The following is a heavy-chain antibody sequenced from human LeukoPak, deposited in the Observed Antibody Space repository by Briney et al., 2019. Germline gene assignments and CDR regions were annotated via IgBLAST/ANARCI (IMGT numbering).Heavy chain of an antibody. CDR2: INTDSGGT. V-gene: IGHV1-2*02. CDR1: GYTFTGYY. D-gene: IGHD3-10*01. CDR3: ARGTSIVRGIIDY. J-gene: IGHJ4*02. Sequence: GASVKVSCKAPGYTFTGYYMHWVRQAPGQGLEWMGWINTDSGGTNYAQKFQGRVTLTRDTSITTAYMELSRLRSDDTAVYYCARGTSIVRGIIDYWGQGTLVTVSS.